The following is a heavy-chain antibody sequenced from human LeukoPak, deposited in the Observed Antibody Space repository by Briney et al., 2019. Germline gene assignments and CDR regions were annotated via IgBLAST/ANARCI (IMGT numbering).Heavy chain of an antibody. CDR3: ARNLGFYTFDS. CDR2: INGDGTTS. CDR1: GFTFSNFW. V-gene: IGHV3-74*01. Sequence: GGSLRLSCSVSGFTFSNFWMVWVRQAPGKGLAWVSTINGDGTTSGGADSVKGRFTISRDNAKNTLYLQMNSLRAEDTAMYYCARNLGFYTFDSWGQGALVTVSS. D-gene: IGHD2-15*01. J-gene: IGHJ4*02.